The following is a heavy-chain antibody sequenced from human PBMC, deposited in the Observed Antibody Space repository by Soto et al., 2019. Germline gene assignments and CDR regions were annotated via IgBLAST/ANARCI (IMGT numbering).Heavy chain of an antibody. Sequence: SETLSLTCTVSGGSISSGGYYWSWIRQHPGKGLEWIGYIYYSGSTYYNPSLKSRVTISVDTSKNQFSLKLSSVTAADTAVYYCARSPQPINYYGSGSYLFDYWGQGTLVTVSS. J-gene: IGHJ4*02. CDR3: ARSPQPINYYGSGSYLFDY. CDR1: GGSISSGGYY. D-gene: IGHD3-10*01. CDR2: IYYSGST. V-gene: IGHV4-31*03.